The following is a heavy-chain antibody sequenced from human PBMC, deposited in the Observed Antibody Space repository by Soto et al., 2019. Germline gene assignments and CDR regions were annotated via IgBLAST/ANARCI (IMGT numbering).Heavy chain of an antibody. J-gene: IGHJ4*02. CDR1: GGTFRSYV. CDR2: IIPMYGTT. Sequence: QVQLVQSGAEVKKPGSSVKVSCKASGGTFRSYVTSWVRQAPGQGHEWLGGIIPMYGTTYYAQTFQGRVTISADESTSTAFMELSSLRSEDTAVYYCARIGTLDWIDDYWGQGTLVTVSS. V-gene: IGHV1-69*12. D-gene: IGHD1-1*01. CDR3: ARIGTLDWIDDY.